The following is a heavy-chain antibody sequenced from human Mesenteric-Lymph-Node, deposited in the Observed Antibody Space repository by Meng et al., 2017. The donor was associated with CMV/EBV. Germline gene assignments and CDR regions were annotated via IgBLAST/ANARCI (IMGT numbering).Heavy chain of an antibody. D-gene: IGHD2-21*02. CDR3: AKLEGDHY. CDR2: ISGSGRTT. Sequence: LSLSCAASVFTFSSYDMSWVRQAPTRGLEWVSTISGSGRTTYYADSVKGRFTISRDNSKNTLYLQMNSLRADDTAVYHCAKLEGDHYWGQGTLVTVSS. J-gene: IGHJ4*02. CDR1: VFTFSSYD. V-gene: IGHV3-23*01.